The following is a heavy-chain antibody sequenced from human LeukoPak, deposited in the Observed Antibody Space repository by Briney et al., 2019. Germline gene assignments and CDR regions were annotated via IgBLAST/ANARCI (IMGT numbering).Heavy chain of an antibody. J-gene: IGHJ3*02. Sequence: PGGSLRLSCAAPGFTFSSYSMSWVRQAPGKGLEWVSFISSSSSYIYYADSVKGRFTISRDNAKNSLYLQMNSLRAEDTAVYYCAILIAARPTSDAFDIWGQGTMVTVSS. CDR2: ISSSSSYI. CDR3: AILIAARPTSDAFDI. CDR1: GFTFSSYS. V-gene: IGHV3-21*01. D-gene: IGHD6-6*01.